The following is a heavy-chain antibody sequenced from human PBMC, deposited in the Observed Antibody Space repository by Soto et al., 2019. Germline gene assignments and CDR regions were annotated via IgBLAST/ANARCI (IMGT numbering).Heavy chain of an antibody. CDR2: SRNKANSITK. Sequence: VGSLTLSCAASGLAFSDHYMHWVRQAPGQGQEWVGRSRNKANSITKEYAASVNDRFSVSRDDAKNKLFPQMNSLKTDDTAVYCSRVYCYSYGIQVWGERTTV. J-gene: IGHJ6*02. V-gene: IGHV3-72*01. CDR3: RVYCYSYGIQV. CDR1: GLAFSDHY.